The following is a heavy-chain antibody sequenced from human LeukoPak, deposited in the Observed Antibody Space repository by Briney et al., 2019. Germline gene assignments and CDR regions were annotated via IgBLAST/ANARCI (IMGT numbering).Heavy chain of an antibody. CDR1: GFTFDDYG. J-gene: IGHJ4*02. D-gene: IGHD1-26*01. CDR3: ARGSSVPYSGSSGTIDY. CDR2: IYWNGGST. Sequence: GGSLRLSCAASGFTFDDYGMSWVRQAPGKGLEWVSGIYWNGGSTGYADSVKGRFTISRDNAKNSLYLQMNSLRAEDTALYYCARGSSVPYSGSSGTIDYWGQGTLVTVSS. V-gene: IGHV3-20*04.